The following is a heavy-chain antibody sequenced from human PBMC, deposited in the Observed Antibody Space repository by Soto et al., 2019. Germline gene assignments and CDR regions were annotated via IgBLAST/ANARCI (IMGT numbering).Heavy chain of an antibody. Sequence: QVQLVQSGAEVKKPGASVKVSCKASGYTFTSYDINWVRQATGQELEWMGWMNPNSGNTDYAQKFQGRVTMTRDTSISTSYMELSSLRSEETAVYYCASGHSSGWLIPFDSWGQGTLVTVSS. CDR1: GYTFTSYD. CDR2: MNPNSGNT. CDR3: ASGHSSGWLIPFDS. D-gene: IGHD6-19*01. J-gene: IGHJ4*02. V-gene: IGHV1-8*01.